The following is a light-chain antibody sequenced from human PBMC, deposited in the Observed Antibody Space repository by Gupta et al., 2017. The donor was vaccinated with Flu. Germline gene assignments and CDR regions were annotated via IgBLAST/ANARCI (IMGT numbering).Light chain of an antibody. J-gene: IGLJ3*02. V-gene: IGLV10-54*04. CDR2: SKS. CDR1: RKAVGNRG. CDR3: SAWDSSVDGAV. Sequence: TAALTCTGNRKAVGNRGGSGFRQKQGRAKKGTAESKSNRTSGISERCSGSGSGNTASLTITGGKAEEEAEYYCSAWDSSVDGAVFGGGTKLTVL.